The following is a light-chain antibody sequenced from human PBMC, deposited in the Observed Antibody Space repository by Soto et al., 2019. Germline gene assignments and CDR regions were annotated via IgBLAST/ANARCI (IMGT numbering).Light chain of an antibody. CDR2: SAY. CDR1: QNIDTY. V-gene: IGKV1-39*01. CDR3: QQSYNFPLT. J-gene: IGKJ1*01. Sequence: DIQMTQSPSSLSASVGDRVTITCRASQNIDTYLNWYLQKPGKAPKLLIYSAYSLQSGVSPRFSGDGSGTVFTLTISSLQPEYFATYYCQQSYNFPLTFGQGTTVDI.